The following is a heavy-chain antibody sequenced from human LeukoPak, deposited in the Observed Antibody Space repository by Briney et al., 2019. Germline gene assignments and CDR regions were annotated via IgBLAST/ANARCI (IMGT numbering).Heavy chain of an antibody. J-gene: IGHJ4*02. CDR2: ISGSGDNT. CDR3: ARKGDYMDY. CDR1: GFTFSSHG. Sequence: GGSLRLSCAASGFTFSSHGMSWVRQAPGKGLEWVSTISGSGDNTYYADSVKGRFTISRDNAKNSLYLQMNSLRAEDTAVYYCARKGDYMDYWGQGTLVTVSS. V-gene: IGHV3-21*01.